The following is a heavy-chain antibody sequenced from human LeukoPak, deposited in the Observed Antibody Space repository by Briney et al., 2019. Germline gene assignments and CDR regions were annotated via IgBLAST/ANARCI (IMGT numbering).Heavy chain of an antibody. CDR3: AKTPSGSYGAFDY. Sequence: PSETLSLTCTVSGGSINSYYWNWIRQPPGKGLEWIGYIYYSGSTNYNPSLKSRVTISVDTSKNQFSLKLSSVTAADTAVYYCAKTPSGSYGAFDYWGQGTLVTVSS. CDR2: IYYSGST. CDR1: GGSINSYY. V-gene: IGHV4-59*08. D-gene: IGHD5-18*01. J-gene: IGHJ4*02.